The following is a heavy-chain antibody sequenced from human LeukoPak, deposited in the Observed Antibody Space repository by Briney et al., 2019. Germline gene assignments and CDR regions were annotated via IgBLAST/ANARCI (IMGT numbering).Heavy chain of an antibody. J-gene: IGHJ3*02. Sequence: GGSLRLSCAASGFTFSSYAMSWVRQAPGKGLEWVSAISGSGGSTYYADSVKGRFTISRDNSKNTLYLQMNSLRAEDTAVYYCAKDVTMIVVVNDAFDIWGQGTMVTVSS. CDR1: GFTFSSYA. V-gene: IGHV3-23*01. CDR2: ISGSGGST. D-gene: IGHD3-22*01. CDR3: AKDVTMIVVVNDAFDI.